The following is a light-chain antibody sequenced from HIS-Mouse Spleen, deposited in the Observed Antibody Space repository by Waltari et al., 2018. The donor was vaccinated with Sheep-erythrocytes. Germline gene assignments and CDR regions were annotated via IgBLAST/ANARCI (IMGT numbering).Light chain of an antibody. CDR1: QSISSY. CDR3: QQSYSTPQFT. Sequence: DIQMTQSPSSLSASVGDRVTITCRASQSISSYLNWYQQKPGEAPKLLIYAASSLQSGVPSRFSGSGSGTDFTLTISSLQPEDFATYYCQQSYSTPQFTFGPGTKVYIK. J-gene: IGKJ3*01. V-gene: IGKV1-39*01. CDR2: AAS.